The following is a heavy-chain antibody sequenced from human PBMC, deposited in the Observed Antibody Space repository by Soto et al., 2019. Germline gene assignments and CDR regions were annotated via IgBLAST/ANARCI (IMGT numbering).Heavy chain of an antibody. CDR3: AKESSSWYYYYMDV. V-gene: IGHV3-9*01. Sequence: EVQLVESGGGLVQPGRSLRLSCAASGFTFDDYAMHWVRQAPGKGLEWVSGISWNSGSIGYADSVKGRFTISRDNAKNSLYLQMNSLRAEDTALYFCAKESSSWYYYYMDVWGKGTTVTVSS. CDR1: GFTFDDYA. CDR2: ISWNSGSI. D-gene: IGHD6-13*01. J-gene: IGHJ6*03.